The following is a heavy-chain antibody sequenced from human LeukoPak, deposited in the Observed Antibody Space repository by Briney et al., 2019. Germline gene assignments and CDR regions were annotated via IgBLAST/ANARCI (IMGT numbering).Heavy chain of an antibody. CDR3: ARIEYSSSSHFYHYYYYMDV. D-gene: IGHD6-6*01. Sequence: GESLKISCKGSGYSFTSYWIGWVRQMPGKGLEWMGIIYPGDSDTRYSPSFQGQVTISADKSISTAYLQWSSLKASDTAMYYCARIEYSSSSHFYHYYYYMDVWGKGTTVTVSS. CDR1: GYSFTSYW. V-gene: IGHV5-51*01. J-gene: IGHJ6*03. CDR2: IYPGDSDT.